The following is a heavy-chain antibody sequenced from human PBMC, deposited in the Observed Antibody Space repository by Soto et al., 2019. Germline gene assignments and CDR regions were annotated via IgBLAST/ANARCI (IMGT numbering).Heavy chain of an antibody. CDR3: ARDRDASGYSSGGYNWFDP. J-gene: IGHJ5*02. D-gene: IGHD6-19*01. Sequence: CKTSGDKITSYAMHWVVQTPGQRLEWMGWINASSGGTTYAQKFQGRVTITADESTSTAYMELSSLRSEDTAVYYCARDRDASGYSSGGYNWFDPWGQGTLVTVSS. CDR2: INASSGGT. V-gene: IGHV1-3*01. CDR1: GDKITSYA.